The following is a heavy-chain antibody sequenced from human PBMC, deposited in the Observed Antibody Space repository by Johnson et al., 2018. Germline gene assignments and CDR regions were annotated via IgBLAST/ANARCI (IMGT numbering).Heavy chain of an antibody. CDR2: VSSSRRRI. Sequence: EVQLLESGGGLVKPGGSLRLSCAASGFTFSSYGMNWVRQAPGKGLEWVSYVSSSRRRIYYSYTVQGRFTNSRDNAKNSLYLKMNSLRDEDTAVYHCARDLEGATRYYHYYGMDVWGQGTTVTVSS. J-gene: IGHJ6*02. D-gene: IGHD3-3*01. CDR3: ARDLEGATRYYHYYGMDV. CDR1: GFTFSSYG. V-gene: IGHV3-48*02.